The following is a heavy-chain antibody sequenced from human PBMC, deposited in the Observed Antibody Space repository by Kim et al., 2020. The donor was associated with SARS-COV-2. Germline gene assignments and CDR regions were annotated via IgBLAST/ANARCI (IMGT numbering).Heavy chain of an antibody. V-gene: IGHV5-51*01. CDR3: ARNGGITSAPDY. Sequence: DSQSYQGHVTISADKSVNTAYLQWSSLRASDTAIYFCARNGGITSAPDYWGQGTLVTVSS. J-gene: IGHJ4*02. D-gene: IGHD6-13*01.